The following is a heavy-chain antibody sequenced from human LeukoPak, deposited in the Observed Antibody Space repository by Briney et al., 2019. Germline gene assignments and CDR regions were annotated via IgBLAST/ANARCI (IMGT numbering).Heavy chain of an antibody. D-gene: IGHD3-10*01. CDR3: ARAASYGSGSYYIDY. J-gene: IGHJ4*02. CDR1: GGSISSDGYY. CDR2: IYTSGST. V-gene: IGHV4-61*02. Sequence: SQTLSLTCTVSGGSISSDGYYWSWIRQPAGKGLEWIGRIYTSGSTNYNPSLKSRVTMSVDTSKNQFSLKLSSVTAADTAVYYCARAASYGSGSYYIDYWGQGTLVTVSS.